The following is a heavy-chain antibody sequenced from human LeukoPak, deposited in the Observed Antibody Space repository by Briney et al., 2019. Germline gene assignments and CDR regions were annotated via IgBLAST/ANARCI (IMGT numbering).Heavy chain of an antibody. CDR3: ARGAYSSANPYYYYYGMDV. D-gene: IGHD4-4*01. J-gene: IGHJ6*02. CDR2: ISYDGSNK. V-gene: IGHV3-30-3*01. CDR1: GFTFSSYA. Sequence: GGSLRLSCAASGFTFSSYAMHWVRQAPGKGLEWVAVISYDGSNKYYADSVKGRFTISRDNSKNTLYLQMNSLRAEDTAVYYCARGAYSSANPYYYYYGMDVWGQGTTVTVSS.